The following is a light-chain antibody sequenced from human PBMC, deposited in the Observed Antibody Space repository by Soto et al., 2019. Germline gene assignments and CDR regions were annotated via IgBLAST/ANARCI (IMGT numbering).Light chain of an antibody. Sequence: QSALTQPRSVSGSPGQSLTISCTGTSSDVGGYNYVSWYQQHPGKAPKLMIYEVSKRPLGVPDRFSGSKSGNTASLTISGLQAEDEADYYCQSYDSSLSGDYVFGTGTKVTVL. CDR2: EVS. CDR1: SSDVGGYNY. J-gene: IGLJ1*01. V-gene: IGLV2-11*01. CDR3: QSYDSSLSGDYV.